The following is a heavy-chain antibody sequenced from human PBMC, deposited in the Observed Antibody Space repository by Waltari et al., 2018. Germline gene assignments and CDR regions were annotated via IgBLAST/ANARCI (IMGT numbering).Heavy chain of an antibody. CDR1: GDNFAGHY. Sequence: QVQLVQSGAEVKKPGASVTVSCQTSGDNFAGHYLHWGRQAPGQGPEWMGWIDPNTGATNYAEVFQARVTLTRDKSSGTAYMDLTGLRSDDTALYFCATPYESRRGPFDFWGQGTLVTVSS. V-gene: IGHV1-2*02. CDR2: IDPNTGAT. CDR3: ATPYESRRGPFDF. J-gene: IGHJ4*02. D-gene: IGHD3-3*01.